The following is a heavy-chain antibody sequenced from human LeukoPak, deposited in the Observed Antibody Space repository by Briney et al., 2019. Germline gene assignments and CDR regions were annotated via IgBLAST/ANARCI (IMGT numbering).Heavy chain of an antibody. J-gene: IGHJ5*02. CDR3: ARKRGITILGVPSDP. Sequence: SVKVSCKASGGTFSSYAISWVRQAPGQGLEWMGRIIPILGMANYAQKFQGRVTITADKSTSTAYMELSSLRSEDTAVYYCARKRGITILGVPSDPGGQEPLVTVPS. D-gene: IGHD3-3*01. V-gene: IGHV1-69*04. CDR2: IIPILGMA. CDR1: GGTFSSYA.